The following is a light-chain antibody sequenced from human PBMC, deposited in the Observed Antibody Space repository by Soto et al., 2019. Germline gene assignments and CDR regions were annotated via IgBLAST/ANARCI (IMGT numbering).Light chain of an antibody. CDR1: QSISSN. Sequence: TVMTQSPAILCVSPGERAIFSCRASQSISSNLAWYQQKPGQAPRLLIYGASSRATGIPDRFSGSGSGTDFTLTISRLEPEDFAVYYCQQYGSSLPLTFGQGTRLEIK. J-gene: IGKJ5*01. CDR3: QQYGSSLPLT. CDR2: GAS. V-gene: IGKV3-20*01.